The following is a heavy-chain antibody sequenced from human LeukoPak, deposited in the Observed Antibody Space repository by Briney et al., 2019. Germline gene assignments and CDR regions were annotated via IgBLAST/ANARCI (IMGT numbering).Heavy chain of an antibody. V-gene: IGHV3-23*01. CDR1: GFTFSSYA. J-gene: IGHJ4*02. CDR2: ISGSGGST. CDR3: AKDSSFGDYRAYIDY. Sequence: PGGSLRLSCAASGFTFSSYAMSWVRQAPGKGLEWVSAISGSGGSTYYADSVKGRFTISRDNSKNTLYLQMNGLRAEDTAVFYCAKDSSFGDYRAYIDYWGQGTLVTVSS. D-gene: IGHD4-11*01.